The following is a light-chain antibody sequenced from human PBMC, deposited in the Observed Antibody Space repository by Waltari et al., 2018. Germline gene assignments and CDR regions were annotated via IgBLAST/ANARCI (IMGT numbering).Light chain of an antibody. Sequence: VVTQSPATLSLSPGDRATLSCTASESVSNSLAWYQQKPGQGPRLLIYEASNRATGIPARFSGSGSGTDFTLTINNVEPEDFALYFCQQRFSWPPTFGGGTKVDI. CDR2: EAS. J-gene: IGKJ4*01. V-gene: IGKV3-11*01. CDR3: QQRFSWPPT. CDR1: ESVSNS.